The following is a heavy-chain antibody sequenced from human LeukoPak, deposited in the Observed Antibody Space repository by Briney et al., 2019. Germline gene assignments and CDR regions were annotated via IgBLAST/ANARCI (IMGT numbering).Heavy chain of an antibody. CDR1: GFPFSDFH. CDR2: ITSGGGFK. V-gene: IGHV3-11*04. J-gene: IGHJ4*02. Sequence: PRGSLRLSCVGSGFPFSDFHMSWVRQAPGKGLEWVSYITSGGGFKYYADSVKGRFSISRDDSKNSVFLQMNSLRVEDTAVYYCARVRPGSSGSYYRTSWGQGTLVTASS. CDR3: ARVRPGSSGSYYRTS. D-gene: IGHD3-10*01.